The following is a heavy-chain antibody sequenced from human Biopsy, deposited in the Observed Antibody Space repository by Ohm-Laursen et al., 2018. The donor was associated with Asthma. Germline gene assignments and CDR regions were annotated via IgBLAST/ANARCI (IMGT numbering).Heavy chain of an antibody. V-gene: IGHV3-7*01. Sequence: SLRLSCAASGFTFNSYWMSWARQAPGKGLEWVANIKKDGSEKYYVDSVKGRFTISRDNARNSLYLHMNSLRAEDTAVYYCARGGYCTSPTCPWGRYATDVWGQGTTVTVSS. CDR1: GFTFNSYW. CDR3: ARGGYCTSPTCPWGRYATDV. CDR2: IKKDGSEK. J-gene: IGHJ6*02. D-gene: IGHD2-2*01.